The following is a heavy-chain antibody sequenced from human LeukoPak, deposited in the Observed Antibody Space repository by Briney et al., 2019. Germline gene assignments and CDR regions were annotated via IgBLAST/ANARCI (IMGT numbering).Heavy chain of an antibody. CDR3: ARYSCGYYDFWSGYCEKYNWFDP. CDR2: INHSGST. Sequence: SETLSLTCAVYGASFSGYYWSWIRQPPGKGLEWIGEINHSGSTNYNPSLKSRVTISVDTSKNQFSLKLSSVTAADTAVYYCARYSCGYYDFWSGYCEKYNWFDPWGQGTLVTVSS. V-gene: IGHV4-34*01. D-gene: IGHD3-3*01. J-gene: IGHJ5*02. CDR1: GASFSGYY.